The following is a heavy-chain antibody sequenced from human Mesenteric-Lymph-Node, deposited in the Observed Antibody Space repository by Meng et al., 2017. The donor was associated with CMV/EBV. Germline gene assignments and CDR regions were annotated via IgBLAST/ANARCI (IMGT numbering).Heavy chain of an antibody. CDR3: VVGIDY. D-gene: IGHD6-13*01. J-gene: IGHJ4*02. CDR1: GFTFSNYG. CDR2: IRYDGSSK. V-gene: IGHV3-30*02. Sequence: GESLKISCVTSGFTFSNYGVHWVRQAPGKGLEWVAFIRYDGSSKYYADSVRGRFTISRDNSKNTLYLQMNSLRGDDTAVYYCVVGIDYWGQGTLVTVSS.